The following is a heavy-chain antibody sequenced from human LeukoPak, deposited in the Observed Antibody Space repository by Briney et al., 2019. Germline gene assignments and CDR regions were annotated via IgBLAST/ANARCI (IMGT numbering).Heavy chain of an antibody. CDR1: GFTFSDYY. CDR2: ISSSSSYT. CDR3: AKLGALMKNGLDV. Sequence: GGSLRLSCAASGFTFSDYYMSWIRQAPGKGLEWVSYISSSSSYTNYADSVKGRFTISRDNAKNSLYLQMNSLRAEDTAVYYCAKLGALMKNGLDVWGQGTTVTVSS. D-gene: IGHD7-27*01. V-gene: IGHV3-11*03. J-gene: IGHJ6*02.